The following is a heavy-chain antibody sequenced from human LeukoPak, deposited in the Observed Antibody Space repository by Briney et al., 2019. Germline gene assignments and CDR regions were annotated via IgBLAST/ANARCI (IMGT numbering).Heavy chain of an antibody. CDR3: ATGYYDSSGYYPWWFDP. D-gene: IGHD3-22*01. Sequence: GASVKVSCKVSGYTLTELSMHWVRQAPGKGLEWMGGFDPEDGETIYAQKFQGRVTMTEDTSTDTAYMELSSLRSEDTAVYYCATGYYDSSGYYPWWFDPWGQGTLVTVSS. V-gene: IGHV1-24*01. CDR1: GYTLTELS. CDR2: FDPEDGET. J-gene: IGHJ5*02.